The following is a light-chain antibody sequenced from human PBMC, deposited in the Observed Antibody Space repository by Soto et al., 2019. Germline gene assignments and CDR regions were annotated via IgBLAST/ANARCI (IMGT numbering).Light chain of an antibody. CDR3: SSYTSSRSWV. Sequence: QSALTQPASVSGSPGQSITISCTGTSSDFGGYNYVCWYQQHPGKAPKLMIYDVSNRPAGVSNRFSGSKSGNTASLTISGLQAEDEADYYCSSYTSSRSWVFGGGTKLTVL. CDR2: DVS. CDR1: SSDFGGYNY. J-gene: IGLJ3*02. V-gene: IGLV2-14*01.